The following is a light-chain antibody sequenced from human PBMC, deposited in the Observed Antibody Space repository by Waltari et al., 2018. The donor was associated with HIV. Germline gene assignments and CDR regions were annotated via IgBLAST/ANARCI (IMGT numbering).Light chain of an antibody. Sequence: QSVLTQPPSASGTPGQRVTISCSGSSSYIGSYIIGWYQQLPGTAPKLLIYSNNHRPSGVPDRFSGTKSGTSASLAISGLQSEDEADYYCSTWDASLIGWVFGGGTKLTVL. J-gene: IGLJ3*02. CDR3: STWDASLIGWV. V-gene: IGLV1-44*01. CDR1: SSYIGSYI. CDR2: SNN.